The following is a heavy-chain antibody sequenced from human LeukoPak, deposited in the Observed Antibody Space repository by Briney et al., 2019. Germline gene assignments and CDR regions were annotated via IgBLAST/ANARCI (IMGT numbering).Heavy chain of an antibody. D-gene: IGHD6-19*01. CDR1: GFTFSSYG. CDR2: IWYDGSNK. CDR3: AREYSSGWINY. J-gene: IGHJ4*02. Sequence: GGSLRLSCAASGFTFSSYGMHWVRQAPGKGLEWVAVIWYDGSNKYYADSVKGRFTISRDNSKNTLYLQMNSLRAEDTAVYYCAREYSSGWINYWGQGTLVTVSS. V-gene: IGHV3-33*01.